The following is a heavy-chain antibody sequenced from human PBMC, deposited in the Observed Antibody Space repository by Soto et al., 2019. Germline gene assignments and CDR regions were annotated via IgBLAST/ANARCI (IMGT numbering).Heavy chain of an antibody. J-gene: IGHJ6*02. CDR1: GGSISSGGYS. Sequence: QLQLQESGSGLVKPSQTLSLTCAVSGGSISSGGYSWGWIRQPPGKGLEWIGYTYHSGSTYYNPSLQSRVTISVDRSQNQFPLKLSSVTAADTAVYYGARVPDVWGQGTTVTVSS. CDR3: ARVPDV. CDR2: TYHSGST. V-gene: IGHV4-30-2*01.